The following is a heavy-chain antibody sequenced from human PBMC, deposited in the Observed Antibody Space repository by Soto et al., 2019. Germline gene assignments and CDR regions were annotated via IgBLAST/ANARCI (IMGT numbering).Heavy chain of an antibody. Sequence: PGESLKISCQGSGYNFTNYWISWVRQMPGKGLEWVGRIDPSDSYTNYSPSFQGHVTISTDKSISTAYPQWSSLKASDTAMYFCARRVGSGYYYGMDVWGQGTTVTVSS. CDR1: GYNFTNYW. CDR2: IDPSDSYT. CDR3: ARRVGSGYYYGMDV. V-gene: IGHV5-10-1*01. J-gene: IGHJ6*02. D-gene: IGHD6-19*01.